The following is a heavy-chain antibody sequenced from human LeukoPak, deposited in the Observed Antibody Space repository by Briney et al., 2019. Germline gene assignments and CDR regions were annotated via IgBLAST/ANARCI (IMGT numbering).Heavy chain of an antibody. D-gene: IGHD1-26*01. Sequence: PGRSLRLSCTASGFTFGDYAMSWFRQAPGKGLEWVGFIRSKAYGGTTEYAASVKGRFTISRDDSKSIAYLQMNSLKTEDTAVYYCTRVGATTRGAAFDIWGQGTMVTVSS. CDR3: TRVGATTRGAAFDI. CDR1: GFTFGDYA. V-gene: IGHV3-49*03. CDR2: IRSKAYGGTT. J-gene: IGHJ3*02.